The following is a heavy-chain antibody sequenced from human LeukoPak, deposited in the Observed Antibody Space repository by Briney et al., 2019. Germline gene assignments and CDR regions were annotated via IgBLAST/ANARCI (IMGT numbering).Heavy chain of an antibody. V-gene: IGHV3-23*01. J-gene: IGHJ4*02. D-gene: IGHD7-27*01. CDR2: RGVSSGSI. CDR1: GFDFTRYD. CDR3: VKNWGGYQFDC. Sequence: PGESLKISCVASGFDFTRYDMHWVRQAPGKGLEWVATRGVSSGSIYFADSVRGRFTVSRDDDKSMLYLEMNSLRAEDTAVYFCVKNWGGYQFDCWGQGTLVTVSS.